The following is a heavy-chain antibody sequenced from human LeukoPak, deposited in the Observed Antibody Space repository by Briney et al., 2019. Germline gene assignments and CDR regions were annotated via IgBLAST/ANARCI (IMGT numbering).Heavy chain of an antibody. CDR3: ARDLMGEDNY. D-gene: IGHD1-26*01. J-gene: IGHJ4*02. V-gene: IGHV3-33*01. CDR2: IWYDGSNK. CDR1: GFS. Sequence: GRSLRLSCAASGFSMHWVRQAPGTGLEWVAIIWYDGSNKYYPDSVKGRFTISRDNSKNTLYLQMNSLRAEDTAVYYCARDLMGEDNYWGQGTLVTVSS.